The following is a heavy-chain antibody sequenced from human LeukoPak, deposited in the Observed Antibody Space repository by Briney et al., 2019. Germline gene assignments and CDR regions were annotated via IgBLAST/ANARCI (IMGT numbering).Heavy chain of an antibody. Sequence: ASVKVSCKASGYTFTGSYMHWVRQAPGQGLEWMGRINPNSGDTNYGQKFQGRVTMTSDTSISTAYMELSSLRPDDTAVYYCAKSAGHCSNGLCHTDYYMDVWDKGTTVTVSS. CDR2: INPNSGDT. CDR3: AKSAGHCSNGLCHTDYYMDV. CDR1: GYTFTGSY. J-gene: IGHJ6*03. V-gene: IGHV1-2*02. D-gene: IGHD2-8*01.